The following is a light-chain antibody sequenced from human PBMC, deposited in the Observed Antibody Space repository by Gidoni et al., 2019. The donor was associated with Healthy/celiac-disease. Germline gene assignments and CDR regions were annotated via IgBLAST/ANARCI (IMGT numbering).Light chain of an antibody. CDR2: ASS. V-gene: IGKV1-39*01. Sequence: DIQMTQSPSSLSASVGDRVTITCRASQSISSYLNWYQQKPGKAPKLLIYASSSFQSGVPSWFSGSGSGTDFTLSISSLQPEDFATYYCQQSYSTPTFGGGTKVEIK. J-gene: IGKJ4*01. CDR3: QQSYSTPT. CDR1: QSISSY.